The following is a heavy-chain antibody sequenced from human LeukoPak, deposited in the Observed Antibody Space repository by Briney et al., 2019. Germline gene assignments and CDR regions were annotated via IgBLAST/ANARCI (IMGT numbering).Heavy chain of an antibody. V-gene: IGHV3-11*04. CDR2: ISSSGSTI. CDR3: ARDPTKTGTTYNY. J-gene: IGHJ4*02. CDR1: GFTFSHYY. D-gene: IGHD1-7*01. Sequence: PGGSLRLSCAASGFTFSHYYMSWIRQAPGKGLEWVSYISSSGSTIYYADSVKGRFTISRDNAKNSLYLQMNSLRAEDTAVYYCARDPTKTGTTYNYWGQGTLVTVSS.